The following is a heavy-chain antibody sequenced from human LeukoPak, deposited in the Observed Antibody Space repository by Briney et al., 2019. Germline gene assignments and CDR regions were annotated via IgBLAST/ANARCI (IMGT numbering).Heavy chain of an antibody. V-gene: IGHV3-21*01. CDR1: GFTFSSYS. J-gene: IGHJ4*02. CDR2: ISSSSSYI. CDR3: ARDGTFGGGDY. D-gene: IGHD3-16*01. Sequence: GGSLRLSCAASGFTFSSYSMNWVRQAPGKGLEWVSSISSSSSYIYYADSVKGRFTISRDNAKNTLYLQMNSLRAEDTAVYYCARDGTFGGGDYWGQGTLVTVSS.